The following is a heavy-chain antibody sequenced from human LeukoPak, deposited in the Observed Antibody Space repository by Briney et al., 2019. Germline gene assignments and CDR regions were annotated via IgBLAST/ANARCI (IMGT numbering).Heavy chain of an antibody. CDR3: ARGGEDIVVVPAAMGYYYYYMDV. V-gene: IGHV3-21*01. Sequence: GGSLRLSCAASGFTFSSYSMNWVRLAPGKGLEWVSSISSSSSYIYYADSVKGRFTISRDNAKNSLYLQMNSLRAEDTAVYYCARGGEDIVVVPAAMGYYYYYMDVWGKGTTVTVSS. CDR1: GFTFSSYS. CDR2: ISSSSSYI. J-gene: IGHJ6*03. D-gene: IGHD2-2*01.